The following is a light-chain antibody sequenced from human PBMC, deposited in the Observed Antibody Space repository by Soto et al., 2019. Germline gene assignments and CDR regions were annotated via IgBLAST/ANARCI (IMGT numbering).Light chain of an antibody. CDR1: GSNIGGGYD. J-gene: IGLJ2*01. CDR2: GNS. Sequence: QSVLTQPPSVSGAPGQRVTISCTGSGSNIGGGYDVHWYQHLPGTAPKLLIYGNSNRPSGAPARISGSKSGTSASLVIAGLQAEDEADYYCQSYDTSLSGSVFGGGTQLTVL. CDR3: QSYDTSLSGSV. V-gene: IGLV1-40*01.